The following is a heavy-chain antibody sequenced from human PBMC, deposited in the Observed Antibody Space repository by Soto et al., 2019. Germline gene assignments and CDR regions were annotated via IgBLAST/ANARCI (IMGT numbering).Heavy chain of an antibody. CDR1: GFSFSISP. CDR3: ARDPKTSGGQHWAFNYFDS. D-gene: IGHD7-27*01. Sequence: GGSLRLSCAASGFSFSISPMHWVRQAPGRGPEWVALISYDGTNKFYADSVKGRFTISRDNSKSTLYLQVDSLRPEDAAVYYCARDPKTSGGQHWAFNYFDSWGQGTLVTVSS. V-gene: IGHV3-30-3*01. CDR2: ISYDGTNK. J-gene: IGHJ4*02.